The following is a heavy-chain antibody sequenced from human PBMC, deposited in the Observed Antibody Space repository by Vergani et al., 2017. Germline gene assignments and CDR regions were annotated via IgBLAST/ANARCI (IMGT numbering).Heavy chain of an antibody. V-gene: IGHV1-46*03. Sequence: QVQLVQSGAAVKKPGASVKVSCKASGYTFTSYYMHWVRQAPGQGLEWMGIINPSGGSTSYAQKFQGRVTMTRDTSTSTVYMELSSLRSEDTAVYYCARGGMVRGVTYTPDYWGQGTLVTVSS. CDR2: INPSGGST. D-gene: IGHD3-10*01. CDR1: GYTFTSYY. CDR3: ARGGMVRGVTYTPDY. J-gene: IGHJ4*02.